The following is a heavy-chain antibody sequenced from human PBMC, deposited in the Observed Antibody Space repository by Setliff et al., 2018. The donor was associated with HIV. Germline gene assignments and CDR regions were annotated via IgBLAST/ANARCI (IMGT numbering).Heavy chain of an antibody. J-gene: IGHJ3*02. CDR2: IIPILGIA. CDR1: GGTFSSYA. CDR3: ATTKYSGSYAGGGAFDI. V-gene: IGHV1-69*10. Sequence: SVKVSCKASGGTFSSYAISWVRQAPGQGLEWMGGIIPILGIANYAQKFQGRVTITADKSTSTAYMELSSLRSEDTAVYYCATTKYSGSYAGGGAFDIWGQGTMVTVSS. D-gene: IGHD1-26*01.